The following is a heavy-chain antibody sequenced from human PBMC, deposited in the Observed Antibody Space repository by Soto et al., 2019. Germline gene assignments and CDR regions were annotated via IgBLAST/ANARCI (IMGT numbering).Heavy chain of an antibody. D-gene: IGHD1-1*01. Sequence: EVQLVESGGNLAQPGGSLRLSCAASGFPFSSNSVNWVRQAPGKGLEWVSYITGSGTTTRYADSVKGRFTLSRDNAKNSLFLDMNSLIDEDTAVYYCARDLNWAFDHWGRGTLVTVSS. CDR2: ITGSGTTT. CDR3: ARDLNWAFDH. J-gene: IGHJ5*02. V-gene: IGHV3-48*02. CDR1: GFPFSSNS.